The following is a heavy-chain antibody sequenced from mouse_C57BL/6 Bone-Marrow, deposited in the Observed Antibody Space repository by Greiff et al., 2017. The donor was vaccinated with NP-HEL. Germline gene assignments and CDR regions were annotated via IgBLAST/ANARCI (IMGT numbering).Heavy chain of an antibody. V-gene: IGHV1-52*01. J-gene: IGHJ4*01. CDR3: ARGGSVVYYDYDEDAMDY. D-gene: IGHD2-4*01. Sequence: QVQLQQPGAELVRPGSSVKLSCKASGYTFTSYWMHWVKQRPIQGLEWIGNIDPPDSETHYNQKFKDKATLTVDKSSSTAYMPLSSLTAEGAAVYYCARGGSVVYYDYDEDAMDYWGKGTSVTVSS. CDR2: IDPPDSET. CDR1: GYTFTSYW.